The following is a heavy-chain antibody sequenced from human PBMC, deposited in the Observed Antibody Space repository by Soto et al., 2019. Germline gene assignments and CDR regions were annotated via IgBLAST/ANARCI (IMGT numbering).Heavy chain of an antibody. J-gene: IGHJ6*02. CDR3: ARGDSTDCSNGVCSFFYNHDMDV. D-gene: IGHD2-8*01. V-gene: IGHV1-2*04. Sequence: QVQLVQSGAEVKKPGASVKVSCKASGYSFTDYHIHWVRQAPGQGLEWRGGINPKSGGTSTAQKFQGWVTMTTDTSISTASMELTRLTSDDTAIYYCARGDSTDCSNGVCSFFYNHDMDVWGQGTTVTVSS. CDR2: INPKSGGT. CDR1: GYSFTDYH.